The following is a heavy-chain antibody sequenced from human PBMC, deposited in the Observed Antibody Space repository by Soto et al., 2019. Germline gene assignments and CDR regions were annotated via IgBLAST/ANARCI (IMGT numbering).Heavy chain of an antibody. D-gene: IGHD1-26*01. CDR3: GKGRSGEVGVFY. CDR2: ISPKSGAT. CDR1: GYTFTGYY. J-gene: IGHJ4*02. V-gene: IGHV1-2*02. Sequence: QVQLVQSGAEVKESGASVKVSCKASGYTFTGYYIHWVRQAPGHGPEWVGEISPKSGATRDAQKFQGRATMTKDTSISTVYMELRNLRPDDTAVYYCGKGRSGEVGVFYWGQGTLVTVHS.